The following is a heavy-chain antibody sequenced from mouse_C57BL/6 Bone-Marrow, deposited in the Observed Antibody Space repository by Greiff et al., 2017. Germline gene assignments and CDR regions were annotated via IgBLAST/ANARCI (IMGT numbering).Heavy chain of an antibody. J-gene: IGHJ2*01. CDR1: GYTFTSYG. CDR3: AREGNGYYGY. CDR2: IYPRSGNT. D-gene: IGHD2-3*01. V-gene: IGHV1-81*01. Sequence: QVQLQQSGAELARPGASVKLSCKASGYTFTSYGISWVKQRTGQGLEWIGEIYPRSGNTYYTEKFKGKATLTADKSSSTAYMELRSLTSEASAVYFCAREGNGYYGYWGQGTTLTVSS.